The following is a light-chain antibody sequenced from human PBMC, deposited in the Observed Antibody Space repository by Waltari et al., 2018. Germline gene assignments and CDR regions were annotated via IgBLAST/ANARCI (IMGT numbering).Light chain of an antibody. CDR3: QTWGPGIRV. V-gene: IGLV4-69*01. CDR2: LDGDGSH. Sequence: QLVLTQSPSVSASLGASVKLTCPLDSGHSYYATAWHQQQAGKGPRFLMKLDGDGSHNKGDGIPDRFSGSSSGGERYLTISSLQSEDEADYYCQTWGPGIRVFGGGTKVTVL. CDR1: SGHSYYA. J-gene: IGLJ3*02.